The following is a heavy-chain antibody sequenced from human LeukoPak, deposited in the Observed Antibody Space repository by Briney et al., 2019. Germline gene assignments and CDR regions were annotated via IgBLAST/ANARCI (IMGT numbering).Heavy chain of an antibody. CDR3: VRKCPDSVLGFDC. V-gene: IGHV4-34*01. D-gene: IGHD1-26*01. CDR1: RVPFRVFY. Sequence: SETLSLICAVYRVPFRVFYGRGPRQPPGKGLEWIGEINHSGSTNYNPSLKSRVTISVDTSKNQFSLKLSSVPAADPAVYTAVRKCPDSVLGFDCWGQGTLVTVSS. CDR2: INHSGST. J-gene: IGHJ4*02.